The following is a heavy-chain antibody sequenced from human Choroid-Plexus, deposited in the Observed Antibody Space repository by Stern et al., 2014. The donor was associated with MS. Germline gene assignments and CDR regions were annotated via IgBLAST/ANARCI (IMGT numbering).Heavy chain of an antibody. J-gene: IGHJ5*02. CDR2: VSYGGSNK. CDR3: AKDRQYLTYFFDH. Sequence: VQLVESGGGVVQPGRPLRLSCVASGFTFGSCAMHWVRQAPGTGLEWVAGVSYGGSNKYYADSVKVRFPISRDNSQNTLYMQMSSLRPEDTAVYYCAKDRQYLTYFFDHWGQGSLVTVSS. D-gene: IGHD2/OR15-2a*01. CDR1: GFTFGSCA. V-gene: IGHV3-30*18.